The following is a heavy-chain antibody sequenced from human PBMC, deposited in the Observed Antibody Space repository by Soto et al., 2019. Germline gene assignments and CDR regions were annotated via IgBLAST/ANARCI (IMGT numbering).Heavy chain of an antibody. CDR1: GFTLSSHG. J-gene: IGHJ4*02. D-gene: IGHD2-2*02. CDR2: LSHDGSNK. V-gene: IGHV3-30*18. Sequence: QVQLVESGGGVVQPGSSLRLSCAASGFTLSSHGMHWVRQAPGKGLEWVAVLSHDGSNKHYAGSVEGRFTISRDDSKNMLYLQMKSLRVEDTAVYYCAKENTFADNWGQGTLVTVSP. CDR3: AKENTFADN.